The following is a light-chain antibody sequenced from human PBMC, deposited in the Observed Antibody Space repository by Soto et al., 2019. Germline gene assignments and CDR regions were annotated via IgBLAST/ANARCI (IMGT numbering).Light chain of an antibody. CDR2: KAS. CDR1: QTISSW. CDR3: QHYNSYSEA. J-gene: IGKJ1*01. V-gene: IGKV1-5*03. Sequence: DIQMTQSPSSLSASLGDRVTITCRASQTISSWLAWYQQKPGKAPKLLIYKASTLKSGVPSRFSGSGSGTEFTLTIGSLQPDDFATYYCQHYNSYSEAFGQGTKVDIK.